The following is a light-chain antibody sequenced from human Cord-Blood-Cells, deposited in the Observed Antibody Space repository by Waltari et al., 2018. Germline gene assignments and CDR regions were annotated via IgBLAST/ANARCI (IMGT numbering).Light chain of an antibody. J-gene: IGKJ2*01. CDR2: WAS. CDR1: QSVLYSSNNKNY. V-gene: IGKV4-1*01. Sequence: DIVMTQSPDSLAVSLGERATINCKSSQSVLYSSNNKNYLAWYQQKPGQPPKLLIYWASTRESGFPDRFSGSGSGTDFTLTISSLQAEDVAVYYCQQYYSTLMYTFGQGTKLEIK. CDR3: QQYYSTLMYT.